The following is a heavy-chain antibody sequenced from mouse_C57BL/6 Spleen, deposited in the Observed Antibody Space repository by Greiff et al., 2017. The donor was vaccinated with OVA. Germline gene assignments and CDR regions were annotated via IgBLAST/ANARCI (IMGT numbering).Heavy chain of an antibody. V-gene: IGHV6-3*01. CDR2: IRLKSDNYAT. CDR1: GFTFSNYW. CDR3: TAMIYYDYDVPYYYAMDY. D-gene: IGHD2-4*01. Sequence: EVKLVESGGGLVQPGGSMKLSCVASGFTFSNYWMNWVRQSPEKGLEWVAQIRLKSDNYATPYAESVKGRFTISRDDSKSSVYLQMNNLRAEDTGIYYCTAMIYYDYDVPYYYAMDYWGQGTSVTVSS. J-gene: IGHJ4*01.